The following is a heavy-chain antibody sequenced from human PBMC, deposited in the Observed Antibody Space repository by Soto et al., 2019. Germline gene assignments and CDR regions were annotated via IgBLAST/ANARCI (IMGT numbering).Heavy chain of an antibody. CDR3: ARDLAVDTATFGMDV. V-gene: IGHV3-48*02. D-gene: IGHD5-18*01. J-gene: IGHJ6*02. Sequence: GGSLRLSCAASGFTFSSYSMNWVRQAPGKGLEWVSYISSSSSTIYYADSVKGRFTISRDNAKNSLYLQMNSLRDEDTAVYYCARDLAVDTATFGMDVWGQGTTVTVSS. CDR2: ISSSSSTI. CDR1: GFTFSSYS.